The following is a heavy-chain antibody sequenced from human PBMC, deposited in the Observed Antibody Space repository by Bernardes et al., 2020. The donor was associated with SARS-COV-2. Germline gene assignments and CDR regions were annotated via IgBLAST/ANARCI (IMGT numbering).Heavy chain of an antibody. V-gene: IGHV3-74*01. D-gene: IGHD3-9*01. CDR1: GFTFSRYW. CDR2: INSDGSST. J-gene: IGHJ6*02. Sequence: LRLSCAASGFTFSRYWMHWVRQAPGKGLVWVSRINSDGSSTSYADSVKGRFTIPRDNAKNTLYLQMNSLRAEDTAVYYCGRVGYFDWLFTADIGYGMDVWRQRTTGTVSS. CDR3: GRVGYFDWLFTADIGYGMDV.